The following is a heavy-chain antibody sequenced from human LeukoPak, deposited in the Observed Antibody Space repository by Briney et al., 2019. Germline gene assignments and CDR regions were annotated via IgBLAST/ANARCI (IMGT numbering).Heavy chain of an antibody. CDR3: ATAPIVAATSPWFDP. J-gene: IGHJ5*02. Sequence: GASVKVSCKVSGYTLTELSMHWVRQAPGKGLEWMGGFDPEDGETIYAQKLQGRVTMTEDTSTDTAYMELSSLRSEDTAVYYCATAPIVAATSPWFDPWGQGTLVTVSS. CDR2: FDPEDGET. D-gene: IGHD2-15*01. CDR1: GYTLTELS. V-gene: IGHV1-24*01.